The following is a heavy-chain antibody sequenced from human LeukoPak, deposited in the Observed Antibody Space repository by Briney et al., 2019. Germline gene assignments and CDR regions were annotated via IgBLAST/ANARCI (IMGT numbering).Heavy chain of an antibody. CDR1: GFTFSSYG. Sequence: PGRSLRLSCAASGFTFSSYGMHWVRQAPGKGLEWVAVISYDGSNKYYADSVKGRFTISRDNSKNTLYLQTNSLRAEDTAVYYCARDETTVVTLGYYYYYYMDVWGKGTTVTVSS. D-gene: IGHD4-23*01. J-gene: IGHJ6*03. CDR3: ARDETTVVTLGYYYYYYMDV. V-gene: IGHV3-30*03. CDR2: ISYDGSNK.